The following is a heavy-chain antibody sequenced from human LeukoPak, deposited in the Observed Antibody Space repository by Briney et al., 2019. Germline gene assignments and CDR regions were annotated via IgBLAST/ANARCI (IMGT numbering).Heavy chain of an antibody. D-gene: IGHD1-14*01. J-gene: IGHJ4*02. Sequence: SETLSLTCAVSGYSISSGYYWGWIRQPPGKGLEWIGSIYHSGSTYYNPSLKSRVTISVDTSKNQFSLKLSSVTAADTAVYYCARQRGTQSVDYWGQGTLVTVPS. CDR3: ARQRGTQSVDY. CDR1: GYSISSGYY. V-gene: IGHV4-38-2*01. CDR2: IYHSGST.